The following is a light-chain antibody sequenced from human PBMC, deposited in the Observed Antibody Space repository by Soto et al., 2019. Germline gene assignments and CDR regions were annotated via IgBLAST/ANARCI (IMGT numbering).Light chain of an antibody. V-gene: IGLV2-8*01. CDR2: EVS. CDR3: SSYAGSNRGV. CDR1: SSDVGGYNY. J-gene: IGLJ2*01. Sequence: QSALTQPPSASGSPGQSVTISCTGTSSDVGGYNYVSWYQQHPGKAPKLMIYEVSKRPSGVPDRFSGSKSGNTASLTVSWLQAEDEADYYCSSYAGSNRGVFGGGTKVTVL.